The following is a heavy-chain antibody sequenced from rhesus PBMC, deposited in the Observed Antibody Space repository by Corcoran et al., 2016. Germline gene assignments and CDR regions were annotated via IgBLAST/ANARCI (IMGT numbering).Heavy chain of an antibody. CDR2: ISVRGRRT. Sequence: QLQLQESGPGLVKPSETLSLTCAVSGGSISSNYWSWIRPPPGKGREWIGRISVRGRRTDHNPSLKSRVTISPDTSKTQFSLKLSSVTAADTVVYYCARDITRMITVTGYGLDSWGQGVVVTVSS. J-gene: IGHJ6*01. CDR3: ARDITRMITVTGYGLDS. V-gene: IGHV4-173*01. D-gene: IGHD3-9*01. CDR1: GGSISSNY.